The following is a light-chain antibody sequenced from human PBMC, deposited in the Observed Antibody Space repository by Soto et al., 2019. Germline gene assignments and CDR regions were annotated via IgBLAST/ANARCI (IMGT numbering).Light chain of an antibody. V-gene: IGKV2-24*01. Sequence: DIVMTQTPLSAPVTLGQPASISCRSSQSLVHGDGNTYLYWLQQRPGQPPRLLISRISNRLSGVPDRFSGSGAGTDFTPKISRVETEDVGVYYCLQATHFPWTFGEGTKVEI. CDR3: LQATHFPWT. CDR2: RIS. J-gene: IGKJ1*01. CDR1: QSLVHGDGNTY.